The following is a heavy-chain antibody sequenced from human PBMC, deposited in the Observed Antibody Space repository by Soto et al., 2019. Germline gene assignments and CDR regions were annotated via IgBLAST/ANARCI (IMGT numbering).Heavy chain of an antibody. CDR1: GGTFSSYT. J-gene: IGHJ3*02. V-gene: IGHV1-69*04. CDR2: IIPILGIA. D-gene: IGHD5-18*01. Sequence: GASVKVSCKASGGTFSSYTISWVRQAPGQGLEWMGRIIPILGIANYAQKFQGRVTITADKSTSTAYMELSSLRSEDTAVYYCARDLPPSNTAMVKGAFDIWGQGTMVTVSS. CDR3: ARDLPPSNTAMVKGAFDI.